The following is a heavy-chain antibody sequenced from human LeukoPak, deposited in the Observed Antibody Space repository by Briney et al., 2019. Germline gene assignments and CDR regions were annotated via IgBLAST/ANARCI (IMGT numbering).Heavy chain of an antibody. V-gene: IGHV3-23*01. CDR3: ASQYSSSYGWFDP. Sequence: LAGGSLRLSCAASGFTFSSYAMSWVRQAPGKGLEWVSAISGSGGSTYYADSVKGRFTISRDNSKNTLYLQMNSLRAEDTAVYYCASQYSSSYGWFDPWGQGTLVTVSS. D-gene: IGHD6-6*01. J-gene: IGHJ5*02. CDR1: GFTFSSYA. CDR2: ISGSGGST.